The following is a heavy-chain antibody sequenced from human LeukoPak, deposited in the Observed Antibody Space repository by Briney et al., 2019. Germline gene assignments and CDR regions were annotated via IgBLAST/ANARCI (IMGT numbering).Heavy chain of an antibody. V-gene: IGHV3-11*01. CDR1: GFTFSDYY. CDR3: AKKLWFGPHHYYYGMDV. D-gene: IGHD3-10*01. CDR2: ISSSGSTI. Sequence: GGSLRLSCAASGFTFSDYYMSWIRQAPGKGLEWVSYISSSGSTIYYADSVKGRFTISGDNAKNSLYLQMNSLRAEDTAVYYCAKKLWFGPHHYYYGMDVWGQGTTVTVSS. J-gene: IGHJ6*02.